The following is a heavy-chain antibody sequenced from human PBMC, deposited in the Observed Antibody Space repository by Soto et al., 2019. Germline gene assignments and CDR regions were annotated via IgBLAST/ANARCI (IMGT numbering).Heavy chain of an antibody. CDR3: ARDRIAVTAPWTLDAFDI. CDR2: ISDSGNTM. J-gene: IGHJ3*02. V-gene: IGHV3-11*01. Sequence: PGGSLRLSCAASGFTFSDHYMSWIRQAPGERLEWISYISDSGNTMYYGDSVRGRFTVSRDNAKNSLFVQMNSLRAEDTAVYFCARDRIAVTAPWTLDAFDIWGQGTM. CDR1: GFTFSDHY. D-gene: IGHD6-19*01.